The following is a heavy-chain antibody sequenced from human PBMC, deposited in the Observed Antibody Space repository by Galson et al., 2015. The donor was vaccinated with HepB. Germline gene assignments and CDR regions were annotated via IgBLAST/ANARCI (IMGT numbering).Heavy chain of an antibody. CDR3: AGYSRDGYNLRDGIDY. V-gene: IGHV4-31*03. J-gene: IGHJ4*02. CDR2: IYYSGST. CDR1: GGSISSGGYY. D-gene: IGHD5-24*01. Sequence: TLSLTCTVSGGSISSGGYYWSWIRQHPGKGLEWIGYIYYSGSTYYNPSLKSRVTISVDTSKNQFSLKLSSVTAADTAVYYCAGYSRDGYNLRDGIDYWGQGTLVTVSS.